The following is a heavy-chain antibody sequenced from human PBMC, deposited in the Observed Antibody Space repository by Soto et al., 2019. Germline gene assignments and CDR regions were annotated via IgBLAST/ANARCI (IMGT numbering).Heavy chain of an antibody. CDR2: ISGSGDST. D-gene: IGHD6-19*01. Sequence: EVQLLESGGGLVQPGGSLRLSCAASGFTFSTYAMNWVRQAPGKGLEWVSGISGSGDSTYYADSVKGRFTVSRDNSKNTLYLQMNRLRGEETAVFYCAKESSSGWSFDYWGQGALVTVSP. V-gene: IGHV3-23*01. CDR3: AKESSSGWSFDY. J-gene: IGHJ4*02. CDR1: GFTFSTYA.